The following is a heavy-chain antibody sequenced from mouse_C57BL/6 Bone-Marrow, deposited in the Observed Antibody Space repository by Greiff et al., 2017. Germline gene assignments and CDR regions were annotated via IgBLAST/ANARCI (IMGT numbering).Heavy chain of an antibody. V-gene: IGHV1-69*01. D-gene: IGHD3-2*02. CDR3: ARESSGYAMDY. J-gene: IGHJ4*01. Sequence: QVQLKQPGAELVMPGASVKLSCKASGYTFTSYWMHWVKQRPGQGLEWIGEIDPSDSYTNYNQKFKGKSTLTVDKSSSTAYMQLSSLTSEDSAVYYCARESSGYAMDYWGQGTSVTVSS. CDR1: GYTFTSYW. CDR2: IDPSDSYT.